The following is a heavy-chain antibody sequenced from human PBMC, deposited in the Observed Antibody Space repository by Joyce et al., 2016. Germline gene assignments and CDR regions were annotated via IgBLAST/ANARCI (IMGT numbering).Heavy chain of an antibody. CDR2: LSSSSSYI. CDR3: ARSSYTNGIFDY. D-gene: IGHD2-8*01. Sequence: EVQLVESGGGLVKPGGSLRLSRAASGFTFSSYSMSWVRQAPGKGLEGVSSLSSSSSYIKYTDSVKGRFTISRDNAKNSLYLQMNSLRVEDTAVYYCARSSYTNGIFDYWGQGTLVTVSS. J-gene: IGHJ4*02. V-gene: IGHV3-21*01. CDR1: GFTFSSYS.